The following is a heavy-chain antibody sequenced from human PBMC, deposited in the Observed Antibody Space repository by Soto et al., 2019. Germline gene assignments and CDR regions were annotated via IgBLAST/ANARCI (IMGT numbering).Heavy chain of an antibody. V-gene: IGHV3-9*01. Sequence: GGSLRLSCAASGFTFDDYAMHWVRQAPGKGLEWVSGISWNSGSIGYADSVKGRFTISRDNAKNSLYLQMNSLRAEDTALYYCAKDNVGGDYVPPAFDIWGQGTMVTVSS. D-gene: IGHD4-17*01. CDR3: AKDNVGGDYVPPAFDI. CDR1: GFTFDDYA. J-gene: IGHJ3*02. CDR2: ISWNSGSI.